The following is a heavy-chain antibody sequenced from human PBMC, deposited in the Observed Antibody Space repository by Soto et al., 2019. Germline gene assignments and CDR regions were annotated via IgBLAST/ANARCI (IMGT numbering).Heavy chain of an antibody. Sequence: GGSLRLSCAASGFTFSSYGMHWVRQAPGKGLEWVAVISYDGSNKYYADSVKGRFTISRDNSKNTLYLQMNSLRAEDTAVYYCSKDRGYCISTSCRLPDYWGQGTLVTVSS. CDR3: SKDRGYCISTSCRLPDY. D-gene: IGHD2-2*01. CDR2: ISYDGSNK. V-gene: IGHV3-30*18. CDR1: GFTFSSYG. J-gene: IGHJ4*02.